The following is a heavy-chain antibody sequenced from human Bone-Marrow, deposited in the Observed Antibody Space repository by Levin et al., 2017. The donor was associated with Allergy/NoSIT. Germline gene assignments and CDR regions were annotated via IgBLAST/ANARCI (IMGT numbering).Heavy chain of an antibody. J-gene: IGHJ6*02. V-gene: IGHV2-26*01. CDR2: IFSNDEK. D-gene: IGHD2-15*01. Sequence: SGPTLVKPTETLTLTCTVSGFSLSNARMGVSWIRQPPGKALEWLAHIFSNDEKSYSTSLKSRLTISKDTSKSQVVLTMTNMDPVDTATYYCARHPRIMVVAATVVRFRYYGMDVWGQGTTVTVSS. CDR3: ARHPRIMVVAATVVRFRYYGMDV. CDR1: GFSLSNARMG.